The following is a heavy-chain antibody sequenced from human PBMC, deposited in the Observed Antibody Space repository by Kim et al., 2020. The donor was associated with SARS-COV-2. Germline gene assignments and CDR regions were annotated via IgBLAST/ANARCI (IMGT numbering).Heavy chain of an antibody. J-gene: IGHJ4*02. V-gene: IGHV4-59*08. CDR3: ARHSRVTGTTWDFDY. Sequence: PSLKSRVTISVDTAKSQFSLRLSSVTAADTAVYSCARHSRVTGTTWDFDYWGQGTLVTVSS. D-gene: IGHD1-7*01.